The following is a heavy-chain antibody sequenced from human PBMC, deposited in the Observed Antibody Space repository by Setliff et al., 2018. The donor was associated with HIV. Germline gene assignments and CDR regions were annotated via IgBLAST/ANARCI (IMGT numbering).Heavy chain of an antibody. Sequence: LSLTCSVSGGSISSGSYYWSWIRQHPGKGLEWIGYIFYSGTTYYNPSLKGRITISVFTSSQQLSLTLTSVTPADTAVYYCARLRAAGTVHYFDPWGQGTQVTVSS. CDR2: IFYSGTT. D-gene: IGHD6-13*01. CDR3: ARLRAAGTVHYFDP. J-gene: IGHJ5*02. CDR1: GGSISSGSYY. V-gene: IGHV4-31*03.